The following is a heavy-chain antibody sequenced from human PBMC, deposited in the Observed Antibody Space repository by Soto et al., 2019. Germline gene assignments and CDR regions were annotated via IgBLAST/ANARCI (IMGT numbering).Heavy chain of an antibody. Sequence: QVQLVQSGAEVKKPGSSVKVSCKASGGTFSSYAISWVRQAPGQGLEWMGGIIPIFGTANYAQKFQGRVTIAAAEATSTAYRELSSRRSEDTAVYYCARPTRYYYDSSGQSAWFDPWGQGTLVTVSS. J-gene: IGHJ5*02. V-gene: IGHV1-69*12. CDR3: ARPTRYYYDSSGQSAWFDP. D-gene: IGHD3-22*01. CDR2: IIPIFGTA. CDR1: GGTFSSYA.